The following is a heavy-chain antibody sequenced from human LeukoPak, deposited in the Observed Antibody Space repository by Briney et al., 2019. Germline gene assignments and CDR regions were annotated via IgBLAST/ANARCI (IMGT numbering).Heavy chain of an antibody. Sequence: GGSLRLSCAASGFTFSSYEMNWVRQAPGKGLEWVSYISSSGSTIYYADSVKGRFTISRDNAKNSLYLQMNSLRAEDTAVYYCARGLLLWFGEYSFDYWGQGTLVTVSS. D-gene: IGHD3-10*01. CDR1: GFTFSSYE. J-gene: IGHJ4*02. CDR3: ARGLLLWFGEYSFDY. CDR2: ISSSGSTI. V-gene: IGHV3-48*03.